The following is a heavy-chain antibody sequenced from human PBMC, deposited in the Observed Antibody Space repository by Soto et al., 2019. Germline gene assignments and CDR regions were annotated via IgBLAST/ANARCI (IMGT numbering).Heavy chain of an antibody. J-gene: IGHJ4*02. Sequence: EVQLVESGGGLVKPGGSLRLSCAASGFTFSSYTMNWVRQAPGKGLEWVSSISSSSTYIYYADSVKGRSTISRDNAKNSLYLQMNSLRAEDTAVYYCARTPYYYDTGGYYYWGQGTLVAVSS. CDR2: ISSSSTYI. CDR3: ARTPYYYDTGGYYY. V-gene: IGHV3-21*01. CDR1: GFTFSSYT. D-gene: IGHD3-22*01.